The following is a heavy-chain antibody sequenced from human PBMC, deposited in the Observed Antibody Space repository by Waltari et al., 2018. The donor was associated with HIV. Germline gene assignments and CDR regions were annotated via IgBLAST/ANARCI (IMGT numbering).Heavy chain of an antibody. J-gene: IGHJ4*02. CDR3: ARDPFTNYRAFDY. V-gene: IGHV3-74*01. CDR1: GFTFSSCW. Sequence: EVQLVESGGGLVQPGGSLRLSCAASGFTFSSCWMHWVRQAPGKGLVLVSRMNNGGSKSYADAVKGRFTISRDNAKNTLYLQMNSLRAEDTAVYYCARDPFTNYRAFDYWGQGTLVTVSS. D-gene: IGHD1-7*01. CDR2: MNNGGSK.